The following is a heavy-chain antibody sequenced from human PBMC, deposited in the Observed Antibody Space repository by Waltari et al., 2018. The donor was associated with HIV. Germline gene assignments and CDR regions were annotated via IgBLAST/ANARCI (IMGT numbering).Heavy chain of an antibody. J-gene: IGHJ4*02. D-gene: IGHD1-1*01. CDR2: IKSKTDGGTT. CDR3: TTAGSTGTTRGY. Sequence: ELRLVEYGGGLVKPGGSVSPSFGNTGLILINAWMSWVRQAPGKGLEWVGRIKSKTDGGTTDYAAPVKGRFIISRDDSKNTLYLQMNSLKAEDTAVYYCTTAGSTGTTRGYWGQGTLVTVSS. CDR1: GLILINAW. V-gene: IGHV3-15*01.